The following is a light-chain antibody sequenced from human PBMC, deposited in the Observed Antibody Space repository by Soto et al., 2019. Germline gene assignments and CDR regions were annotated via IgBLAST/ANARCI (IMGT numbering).Light chain of an antibody. J-gene: IGLJ2*01. CDR1: SSDIGSYNL. CDR2: EGS. V-gene: IGLV2-23*03. CDR3: CSYVGRRTFGAI. Sequence: QSALTQPASVSGSPGQSITISCTGTSSDIGSYNLVSWYQQHPGKAPQLIIYEGSKRPPGISNRFSAAKSGNTASLTISGLQAEDEAEYYCCSYVGRRTFGAIFGGGTKLTVL.